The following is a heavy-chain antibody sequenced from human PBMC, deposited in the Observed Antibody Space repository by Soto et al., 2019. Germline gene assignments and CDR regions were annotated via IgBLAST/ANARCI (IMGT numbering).Heavy chain of an antibody. CDR3: AKDTNGDYVSAFDI. D-gene: IGHD4-17*01. V-gene: IGHV3-9*01. CDR1: GFTFDDYA. J-gene: IGHJ3*02. CDR2: ISWNSGSI. Sequence: EVQLVESGGGLVQPGRSLRLSCAASGFTFDDYAMHWVRQAPGKGLEWVSGISWNSGSIGYADSVKGRFTISRDNAKNSLYPQNKSQGGEDTALYYCAKDTNGDYVSAFDIWGQGTMVTVSS.